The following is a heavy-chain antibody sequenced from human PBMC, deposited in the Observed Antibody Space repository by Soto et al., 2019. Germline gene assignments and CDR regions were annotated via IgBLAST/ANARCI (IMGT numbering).Heavy chain of an antibody. Sequence: GGSLRLSCGASGFSFSSHSMKWFRQAPGKGLEWGSYISSSGSTIYYADSVKGRCTISRDNSKNTLYLQMNSLRAEDTAVYYCARHMMGPGYWCKGTLVTVS. CDR3: ARHMMGPGY. J-gene: IGHJ4*02. V-gene: IGHV3-48*01. CDR1: GFSFSSHS. D-gene: IGHD3-16*01. CDR2: ISSSGSTI.